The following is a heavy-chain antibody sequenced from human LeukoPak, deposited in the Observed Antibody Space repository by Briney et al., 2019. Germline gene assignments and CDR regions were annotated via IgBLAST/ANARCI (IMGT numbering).Heavy chain of an antibody. CDR1: GFTFSSYT. J-gene: IGHJ6*02. D-gene: IGHD6-13*01. Sequence: PGGSLRLSCAASGFTFSSYTMNWVRQAPGKGLEWVSYISSSSATIYYADSVRGRFTVSRDNAKHSLYLQLNSLRAEDTALYYCARDLAAPRNYFHYYAMDVWGQGTTVAVSS. CDR3: ARDLAAPRNYFHYYAMDV. CDR2: ISSSSATI. V-gene: IGHV3-48*01.